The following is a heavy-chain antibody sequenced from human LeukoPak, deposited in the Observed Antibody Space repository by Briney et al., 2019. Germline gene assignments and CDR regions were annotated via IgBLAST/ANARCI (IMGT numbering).Heavy chain of an antibody. CDR1: GFTFGDYA. CDR3: YSGSRGGY. V-gene: IGHV3-73*01. Sequence: GGSLRLSCTASGFTFGDYAMSWVRQASGKGLEWVGRIRSKANSYATAYAASVKGRFTISRDDSKNTAYLQMNSLKTEDTAVYYCYSGSRGGYWGQGTLVTVSS. CDR2: IRSKANSYAT. D-gene: IGHD1-26*01. J-gene: IGHJ4*02.